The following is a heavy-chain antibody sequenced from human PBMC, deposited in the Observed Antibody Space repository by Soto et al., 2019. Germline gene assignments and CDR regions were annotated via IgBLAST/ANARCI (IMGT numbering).Heavy chain of an antibody. Sequence: PSETLSLTCTVSGGSISSSSYYWVLIRQPPGKGLEWIGSIYYSGSTYYNPSLKSRVTISVDTSKNQFSLKLSSVTAADTAVYYCARRVISSRGDYSIRDYWGQGTLVTVSS. CDR2: IYYSGST. CDR3: ARRVISSRGDYSIRDY. J-gene: IGHJ4*02. D-gene: IGHD2-21*02. V-gene: IGHV4-39*01. CDR1: GGSISSSSYY.